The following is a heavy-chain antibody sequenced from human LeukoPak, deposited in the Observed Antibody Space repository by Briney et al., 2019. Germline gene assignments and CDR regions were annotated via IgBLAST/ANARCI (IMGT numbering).Heavy chain of an antibody. Sequence: SETLSLTCTVSGGSISSYYWSWIRQPAGKGLEWIGRIYTSGSTNYNPSLKSRVTISVDTSKNQFSLKLSSVTAADTAVYYCASLTTPVAGRIPSLSLDYWGQGTLVTVSS. V-gene: IGHV4-4*07. J-gene: IGHJ4*02. CDR3: ASLTTPVAGRIPSLSLDY. CDR2: IYTSGST. D-gene: IGHD6-19*01. CDR1: GGSISSYY.